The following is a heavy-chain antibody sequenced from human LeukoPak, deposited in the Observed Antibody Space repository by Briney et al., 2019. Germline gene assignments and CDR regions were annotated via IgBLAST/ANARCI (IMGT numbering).Heavy chain of an antibody. CDR1: GFTFSSYW. J-gene: IGHJ4*02. Sequence: PGGSLRLSCAASGFTFSSYWMSWVRQAPGKGLEWVANIKQDGSEKYYVDSVKGRFTISRDNAKNSLYLQMNSLRSEDTAVYYCARGASGYSLDYWGQGTLVTVSS. D-gene: IGHD1-1*01. CDR3: ARGASGYSLDY. CDR2: IKQDGSEK. V-gene: IGHV3-7*01.